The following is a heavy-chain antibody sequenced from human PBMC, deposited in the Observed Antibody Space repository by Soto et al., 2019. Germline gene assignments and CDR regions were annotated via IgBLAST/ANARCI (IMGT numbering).Heavy chain of an antibody. D-gene: IGHD6-19*01. V-gene: IGHV4-34*01. CDR1: SGSISSGYY. J-gene: IGHJ6*02. Sequence: ASETLSLTCAVSSGSISSGYYWSWIRQPPGKGLEWIGEINHSGSTNYNPSLKSRVTISVDTSKNQFSLKLSSVTAADTAVYYCARIAAGVQYYYYYYGMDVWGQGTTVTVSS. CDR3: ARIAAGVQYYYYYYGMDV. CDR2: INHSGST.